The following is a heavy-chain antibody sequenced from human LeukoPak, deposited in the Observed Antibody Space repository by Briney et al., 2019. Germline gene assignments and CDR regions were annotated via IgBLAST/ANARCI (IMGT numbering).Heavy chain of an antibody. D-gene: IGHD5-18*01. CDR1: GGSISSDSYY. CDR2: IKTSGST. CDR3: ASSGYIYGVDY. V-gene: IGHV4-61*02. J-gene: IGHJ4*02. Sequence: SETLSLTCSVSGGSISSDSYYWTWIRQPAGKGLEWIGRIKTSGSTNYSPSLKSRVTMSVDTSKNQFSLNLSSVTAADTAVYYCASSGYIYGVDYWGQGTLVTVSS.